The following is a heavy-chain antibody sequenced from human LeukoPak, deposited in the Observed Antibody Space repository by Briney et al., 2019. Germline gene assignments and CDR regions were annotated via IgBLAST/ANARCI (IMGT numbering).Heavy chain of an antibody. CDR2: IIPIFGTA. J-gene: IGHJ6*03. Sequence: ASVKVSCKASGGTFSSYAISWVRQAPGQGLEWMGGIIPIFGTANYAQKFQGRITITADESTSTAYMELSSLRSEDTAEYYCARAPVGEWLPYMDVWGKGTTVTVSS. V-gene: IGHV1-69*01. CDR3: ARAPVGEWLPYMDV. D-gene: IGHD3-3*01. CDR1: GGTFSSYA.